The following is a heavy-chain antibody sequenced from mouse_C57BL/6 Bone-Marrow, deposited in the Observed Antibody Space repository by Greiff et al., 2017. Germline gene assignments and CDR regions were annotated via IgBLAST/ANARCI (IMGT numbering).Heavy chain of an antibody. V-gene: IGHV1-81*01. J-gene: IGHJ2*01. CDR2: IYPRSGNT. CDR3: SRSDGYYGY. CDR1: GYTFTSYG. D-gene: IGHD2-3*01. Sequence: VQLQQSGAELVRPGASVKLSCKASGYTFTSYGISWVKQRTGQGLEWIGEIYPRSGNTYYNEKFKGKATLTADKSSSTAYMQLRSLTSEDSAVCFCSRSDGYYGYWGQGTTLTVSS.